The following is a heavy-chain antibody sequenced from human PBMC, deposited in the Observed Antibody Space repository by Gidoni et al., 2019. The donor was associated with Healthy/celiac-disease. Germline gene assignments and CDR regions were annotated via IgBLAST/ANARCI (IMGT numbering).Heavy chain of an antibody. CDR1: GGSISSGGYY. J-gene: IGHJ4*02. D-gene: IGHD4-17*01. CDR3: ARGRVTTKHYFDY. CDR2: IYYSGST. V-gene: IGHV4-31*03. Sequence: QVQLQESGPGLVKPSPTLSLTCTVSGGSISSGGYYWSWIRQHPGKGLEWIGYIYYSGSTYYNPSLKSRVTISVGTSKNQFSLKLSSVTAADTAVYYCARGRVTTKHYFDYWGQGTLVTVSS.